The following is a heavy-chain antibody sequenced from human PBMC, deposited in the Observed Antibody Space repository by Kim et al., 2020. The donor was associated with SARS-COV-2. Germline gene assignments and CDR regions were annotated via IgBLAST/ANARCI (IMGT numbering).Heavy chain of an antibody. J-gene: IGHJ5*02. CDR3: AREGAVDPHGWFDP. CDR1: GFTFSSYW. Sequence: GGSLRLSCAASGFTFSSYWMHWVRQAPGKGLVWVSRIKSDGRSTSNADSVEGRFTISRDNTENTLYLQMNSLTVEDTAVYYCAREGAVDPHGWFDPWGQGTPVIVSS. V-gene: IGHV3-74*01. CDR2: IKSDGRST.